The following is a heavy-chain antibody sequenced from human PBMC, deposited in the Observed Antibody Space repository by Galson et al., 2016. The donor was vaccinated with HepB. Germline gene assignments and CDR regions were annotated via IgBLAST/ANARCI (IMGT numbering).Heavy chain of an antibody. D-gene: IGHD2-2*01. CDR3: ARVAGRPRSTSCSRSLGF. Sequence: SVKVSCKASGYTFTSYYMHWVRQAPGQGLEWMGIINPSGGSTSYAQKFQGRVTMTRDTSTSTVHMELSSLSYEDTAVYYWARVAGRPRSTSCSRSLGFWGQGTLVTVSS. CDR2: INPSGGST. V-gene: IGHV1-46*01. J-gene: IGHJ4*02. CDR1: GYTFTSYY.